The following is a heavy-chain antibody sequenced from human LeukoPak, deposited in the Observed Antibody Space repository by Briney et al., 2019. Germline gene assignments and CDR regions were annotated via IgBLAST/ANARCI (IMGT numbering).Heavy chain of an antibody. CDR1: GYNFTNYW. D-gene: IGHD1-26*01. Sequence: GESLKISCKGSGYNFTNYWIGWVRQMPGKGLECMGIIYLDDSDTRNSPSFQGQVTISADKSISTAYLQWSNLQASDTAMYYCARSYSGTYLKAFDIWGQGTMVTVSS. J-gene: IGHJ3*02. CDR3: ARSYSGTYLKAFDI. V-gene: IGHV5-51*01. CDR2: IYLDDSDT.